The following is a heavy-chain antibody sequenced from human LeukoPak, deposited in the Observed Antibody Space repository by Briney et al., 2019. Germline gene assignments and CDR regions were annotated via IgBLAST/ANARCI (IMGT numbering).Heavy chain of an antibody. CDR2: FGRGGKTK. D-gene: IGHD2-8*01. CDR3: AKEQRIRHCSEGVCMEGYYFDY. CDR1: DFPFNILA. Sequence: GGPLNFSGTGRDFPFNILALNWFGQAQGQGLNWFSGFGRGGKTKKYADSVKGRFTVSRDASKNMVFLQMNDLRPEDTAVYYCAKEQRIRHCSEGVCMEGYYFDYWGQGSLVTVSS. J-gene: IGHJ4*02. V-gene: IGHV3-23*03.